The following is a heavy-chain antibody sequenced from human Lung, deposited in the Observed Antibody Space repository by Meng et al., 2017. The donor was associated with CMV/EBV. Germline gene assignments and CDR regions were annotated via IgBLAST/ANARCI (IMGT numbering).Heavy chain of an antibody. CDR3: ARVAIRSGFGMDV. Sequence: SCVASGFSFSYYDMHWVRQVPGKGLEWVSAISAAGDTYYPDSVKGRFSISRDNAANSFFLQMNGLRAGDTAVYYCARVAIRSGFGMDVWGQGPTVTVSS. D-gene: IGHD3-3*01. CDR2: ISAAGDT. V-gene: IGHV3-13*01. J-gene: IGHJ6*02. CDR1: GFSFSYYD.